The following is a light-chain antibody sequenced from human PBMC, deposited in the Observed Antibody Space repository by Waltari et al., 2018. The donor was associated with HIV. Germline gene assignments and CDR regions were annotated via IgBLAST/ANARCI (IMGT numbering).Light chain of an antibody. CDR3: QSFETGTQV. V-gene: IGLV6-57*03. CDR2: DDD. CDR1: SGSIDSNY. Sequence: KFMLTQPHSMSESPGKTVTISCTRTSGSIDSNYVQWLQQRPGSAPTTVIFDDDRRPSGVPARFSGSIDKSSNSASLTISGLRPEDEADYYCQSFETGTQVFGGGTKLTVL. J-gene: IGLJ3*02.